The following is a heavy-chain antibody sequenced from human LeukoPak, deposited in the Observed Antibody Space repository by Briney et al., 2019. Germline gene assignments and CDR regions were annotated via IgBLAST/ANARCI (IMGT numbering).Heavy chain of an antibody. V-gene: IGHV4-34*01. CDR2: INHSGST. J-gene: IGHJ4*02. CDR3: ARGKGLLWFREFTFDY. D-gene: IGHD3-10*01. CDR1: GGSVSGYY. Sequence: SETLSLTCAVYGGSVSGYYWSWIRQPPGKGLEWIGEINHSGSTNYNPSLKSRVTISVDTSKNQFSLKLSFVTAADTAVYYCARGKGLLWFREFTFDYWGQGTLVTVSS.